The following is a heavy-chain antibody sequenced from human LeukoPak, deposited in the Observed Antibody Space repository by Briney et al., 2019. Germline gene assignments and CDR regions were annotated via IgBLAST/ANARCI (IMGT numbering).Heavy chain of an antibody. V-gene: IGHV5-51*01. D-gene: IGHD2-2*01. J-gene: IGHJ4*02. Sequence: ESLKTSCKGSGYSFTNYWIGWVRQMPGKGREWVGIIYPGDSHTRYSPSFQGQLTISADKSISTAYLLWSSLKASDTAMYYCARHGPGYCSSTSCYGSDYWGQGTLVTVSS. CDR2: IYPGDSHT. CDR1: GYSFTNYW. CDR3: ARHGPGYCSSTSCYGSDY.